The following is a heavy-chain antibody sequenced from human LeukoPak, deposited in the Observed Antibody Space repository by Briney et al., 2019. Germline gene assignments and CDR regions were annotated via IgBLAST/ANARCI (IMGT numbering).Heavy chain of an antibody. D-gene: IGHD5-18*01. Sequence: GGSLRLSCAASGFTFSNHWMHWVRQAPGKGLMWVSRISRGASRTDYADSVKGRFTISRDDAKNTLYLQVNSLRVEDTGVYFYARGGSDTAMAHDYWGQGILVTVSS. CDR3: ARGGSDTAMAHDY. CDR2: ISRGASRT. V-gene: IGHV3-74*01. CDR1: GFTFSNHW. J-gene: IGHJ4*02.